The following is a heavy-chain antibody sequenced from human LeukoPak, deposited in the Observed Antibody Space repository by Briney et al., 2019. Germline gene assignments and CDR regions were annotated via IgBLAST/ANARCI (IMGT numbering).Heavy chain of an antibody. V-gene: IGHV3-23*01. CDR1: GFPFYSFA. J-gene: IGHJ4*02. D-gene: IGHD2-15*01. CDR3: AKDPADMTAY. CDR2: ISGSGGST. Sequence: PGGSLRHSCAASGFPFYSFAKSWVRQAPGNGLEWVSAISGSGGSTYYADSVKGRFTISRDTCKSTLFLQMNSLRAEDTAVYYCAKDPADMTAYWGQGALVTVSS.